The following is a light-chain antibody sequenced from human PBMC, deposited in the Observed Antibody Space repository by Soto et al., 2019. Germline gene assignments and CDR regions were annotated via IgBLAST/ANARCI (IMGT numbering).Light chain of an antibody. V-gene: IGKV1-5*01. CDR1: QSISSW. J-gene: IGKJ2*01. CDR3: QPYNSYLYT. CDR2: DAS. Sequence: DIQMTQSPSTLSASVGDRVTITCRASQSISSWLDWYQKKPGKAPKLLIYDASSLESGVPSRFSGSGSGTEFTLTISSLQPDDFATYYCQPYNSYLYTFGQGTKVDIK.